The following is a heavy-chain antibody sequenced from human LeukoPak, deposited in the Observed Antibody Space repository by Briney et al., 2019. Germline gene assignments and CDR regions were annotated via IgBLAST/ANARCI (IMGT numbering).Heavy chain of an antibody. CDR2: IYYSGST. J-gene: IGHJ6*03. Sequence: SETLSLTCTVSGGSISSGGYYWSWIRQHPGKGLEWIGYIYYSGSTYYNPSLKSRVTISVDTSKNQFSLKLSSVTAADTAVYYCARRNRGYPYYYMDVWGKGTTVTVSS. D-gene: IGHD3-16*02. CDR3: ARRNRGYPYYYMDV. V-gene: IGHV4-31*03. CDR1: GGSISSGGYY.